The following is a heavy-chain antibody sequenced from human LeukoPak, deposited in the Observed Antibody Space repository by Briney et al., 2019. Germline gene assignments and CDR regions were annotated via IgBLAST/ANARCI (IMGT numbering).Heavy chain of an antibody. CDR2: ISSSSSYI. D-gene: IGHD3-10*01. CDR3: ARPTYGSGKYYYYMDV. Sequence: TGGSLRLSCAASGFTFSSYSMNWVRQAPGKGLEWVSSISSSSSYIYYADSVKGRFTISRDNAKNSLYLQMNSLRAEDTAVYYCARPTYGSGKYYYYMDVWGKGTTVTVSS. V-gene: IGHV3-21*01. CDR1: GFTFSSYS. J-gene: IGHJ6*03.